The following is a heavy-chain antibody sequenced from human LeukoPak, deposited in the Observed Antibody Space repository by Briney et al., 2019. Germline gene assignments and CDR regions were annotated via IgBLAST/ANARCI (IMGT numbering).Heavy chain of an antibody. J-gene: IGHJ6*03. D-gene: IGHD1-26*01. CDR1: GGSISSYY. CDR3: ARIIVGATRNHYMDV. CDR2: IYYSGST. Sequence: LSETLSLTCTVSGGSISSYYWSWIRQPPGKGLEWIGYIYYSGSTNYNPSLKSRVTISVDTSKNQFSLKLSSVTAADTAVYYCARIIVGATRNHYMDVWGKGTTVTVSS. V-gene: IGHV4-59*08.